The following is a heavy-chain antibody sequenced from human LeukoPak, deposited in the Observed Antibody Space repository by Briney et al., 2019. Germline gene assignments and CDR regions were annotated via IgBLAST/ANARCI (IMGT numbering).Heavy chain of an antibody. CDR2: INSDGSST. CDR3: ARGSQRGAAANYYGMDV. V-gene: IGHV3-74*01. CDR1: GFXFSSYW. Sequence: GGSLRLSCGASGFXFSSYWIHWVRQAPGKGLAWVSRINSDGSSTTYADSVKGRFTISRDNAKNTLYLQMNSLRAEDTAVYHCARGSQRGAAANYYGMDVWGQGTTVTVSS. J-gene: IGHJ6*02. D-gene: IGHD2-2*01.